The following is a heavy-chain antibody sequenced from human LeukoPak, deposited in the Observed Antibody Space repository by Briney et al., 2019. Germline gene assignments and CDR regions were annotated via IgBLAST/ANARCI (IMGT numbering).Heavy chain of an antibody. CDR1: GGTFSSYA. J-gene: IGHJ5*02. D-gene: IGHD3-22*01. Sequence: SVKVSCKASGGTFSSYAISWVRQAPGQGLEWVGRIIPILGIANYAQKFQGRVTITADKSTSTAYMELSSLRSEDTAVYYCARETYYYDSSGYYSLNWFDPWGQGTLVTVSS. CDR2: IIPILGIA. CDR3: ARETYYYDSSGYYSLNWFDP. V-gene: IGHV1-69*04.